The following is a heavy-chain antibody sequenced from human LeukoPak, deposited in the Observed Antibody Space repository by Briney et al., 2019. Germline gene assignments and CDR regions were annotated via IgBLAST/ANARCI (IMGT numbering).Heavy chain of an antibody. CDR1: GFTFSSYS. CDR2: ISSSSSYI. Sequence: GGSLRLSCAASGFTFSSYSMNWVRQAPGKGLEWVSYISSSSSYIYYADSVKGRFTIARDNAKNSLYLQMNSLRAEDTAVYYCAREKGYYYDSSGPFDYWGQGTLVTVSS. CDR3: AREKGYYYDSSGPFDY. V-gene: IGHV3-21*01. J-gene: IGHJ4*02. D-gene: IGHD3-22*01.